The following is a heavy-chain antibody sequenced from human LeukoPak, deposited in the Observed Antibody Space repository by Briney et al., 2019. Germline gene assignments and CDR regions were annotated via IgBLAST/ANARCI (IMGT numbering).Heavy chain of an antibody. D-gene: IGHD6-13*01. CDR3: ARLYSSSCFCDY. Sequence: GGSLRLSCAASGFTFSSYSMNWVRQAPGKGLEWVSSISSSSSYIYYADSVKGRFTISRDNAKNSLYLQMNSLRAEDTAVYYCARLYSSSCFCDYWGQGTLVTVSS. CDR1: GFTFSSYS. J-gene: IGHJ4*02. V-gene: IGHV3-21*01. CDR2: ISSSSSYI.